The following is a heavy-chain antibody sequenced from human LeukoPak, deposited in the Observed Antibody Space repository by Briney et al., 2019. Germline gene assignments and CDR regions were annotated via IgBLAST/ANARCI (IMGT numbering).Heavy chain of an antibody. D-gene: IGHD6-13*01. CDR1: GFTFSSCG. CDR3: ARGYSADY. V-gene: IGHV3-23*01. CDR2: ITGNGAGI. J-gene: IGHJ4*02. Sequence: GGSLRLSCAASGFTFSSCGMSWVRQAPGKGLEWVSAITGNGAGIFYADSVKGRFTISRDNAKNSLYLQMNSLRAEDAAVYYCARGYSADYWGQGTLVTVSS.